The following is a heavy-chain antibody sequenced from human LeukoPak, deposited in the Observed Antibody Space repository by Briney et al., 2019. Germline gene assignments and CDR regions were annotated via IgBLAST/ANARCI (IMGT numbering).Heavy chain of an antibody. CDR1: GGSISSYY. J-gene: IGHJ6*02. CDR2: IYYSGST. D-gene: IGHD3-9*01. V-gene: IGHV4-59*01. Sequence: SETLSLTCTVSGGSISSYYWSWIRQPPGKGLEWIGYIYYSGSTNYNPSLKSRVTISVDTSKNQFPLKLSSVTAADTAVYYCARDSDILTGNYYYGMDVWGQGTTVTVSS. CDR3: ARDSDILTGNYYYGMDV.